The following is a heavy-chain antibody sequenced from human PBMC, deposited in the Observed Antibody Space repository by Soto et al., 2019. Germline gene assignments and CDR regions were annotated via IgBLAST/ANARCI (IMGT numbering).Heavy chain of an antibody. D-gene: IGHD2-2*01. J-gene: IGHJ4*02. CDR2: IYYSGST. CDR1: GGSISSYY. V-gene: IGHV4-59*01. Sequence: QVQLQESGPGLVKPSETLSLTCTVSGGSISSYYWSWIRQPPGKGLEWIGYIYYSGSTNYNPSLKSRVTISVDTSKNQFSLKLSSVTAADTAVYYCASIVVVPAATVYYFDYWGQGTLVTVSS. CDR3: ASIVVVPAATVYYFDY.